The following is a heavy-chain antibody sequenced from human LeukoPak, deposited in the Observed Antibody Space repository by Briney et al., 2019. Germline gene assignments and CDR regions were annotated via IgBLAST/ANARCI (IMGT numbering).Heavy chain of an antibody. D-gene: IGHD6-13*01. Sequence: PGGSLRLSCAASGFTFSSYAMSWVRQAPGKGLEWVSAISGSGGSTYYADSVKGRFTISRDNSKNTLYLQMNSLRAEDTAVYYCAKDLGRGSSSWSNFDYWGQGTLVTVSS. V-gene: IGHV3-23*01. CDR1: GFTFSSYA. CDR2: ISGSGGST. J-gene: IGHJ4*02. CDR3: AKDLGRGSSSWSNFDY.